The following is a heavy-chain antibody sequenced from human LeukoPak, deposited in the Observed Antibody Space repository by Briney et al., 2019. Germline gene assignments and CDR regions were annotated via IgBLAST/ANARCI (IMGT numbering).Heavy chain of an antibody. Sequence: GGSLRLSCAASGFTFSSYAMSWVRQAPGKGLEWVSAISGSGGSTYYADSVKGRFTISRDNSKNTLYLQMNSLRAEDTAVYSCAKVPWGYYYDSSGLLQSGYWGQGTLVTVSS. D-gene: IGHD3-22*01. V-gene: IGHV3-23*01. CDR1: GFTFSSYA. CDR3: AKVPWGYYYDSSGLLQSGY. CDR2: ISGSGGST. J-gene: IGHJ4*02.